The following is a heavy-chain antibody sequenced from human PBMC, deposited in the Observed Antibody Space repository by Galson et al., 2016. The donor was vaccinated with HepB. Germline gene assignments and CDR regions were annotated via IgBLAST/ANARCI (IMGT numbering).Heavy chain of an antibody. J-gene: IGHJ4*02. Sequence: SLRLFCAASGFTFSAYSITWVRQTPARGLEWVSGITGSGGSTYYADSVKGRLTISRDNSKNKGFLQMNSLRGEDAATYYCARWGGYGDSWGQGTLVTVSS. CDR1: GFTFSAYS. CDR3: ARWGGYGDS. CDR2: ITGSGGST. V-gene: IGHV3-23*01. D-gene: IGHD5-12*01.